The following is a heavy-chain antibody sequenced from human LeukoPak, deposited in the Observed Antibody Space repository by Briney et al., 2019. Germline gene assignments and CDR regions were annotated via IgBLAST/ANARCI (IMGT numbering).Heavy chain of an antibody. CDR1: GGSISSGGYS. CDR2: IYHSGST. Sequence: SETLSLTCAVSGGSISSGGYSWSWIRQPPGKGLEWIGYIYHSGSTYYNPSLKSRVTISVDTSKNQFSLKLSSVTAADTAVYYCARLSGVVIIPRLGLDYWGQGTLVTVSS. J-gene: IGHJ4*02. CDR3: ARLSGVVIIPRLGLDY. V-gene: IGHV4-30-2*01. D-gene: IGHD3-3*01.